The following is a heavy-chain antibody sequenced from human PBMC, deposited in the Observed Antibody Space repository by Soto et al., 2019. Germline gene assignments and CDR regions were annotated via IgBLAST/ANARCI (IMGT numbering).Heavy chain of an antibody. Sequence: PXGLLSLSFGSSSLTVSSRYMSWVRPPPGKGLQWVSVIYSAGSTYYANSVKGRFTISRDISTNMVYLQMSSLTDEDTAVYYCARAREPEYSSDIFFDIWGQGALVTVSS. V-gene: IGHV3-53*01. J-gene: IGHJ4*02. CDR2: IYSAGST. D-gene: IGHD5-18*01. CDR3: ARAREPEYSSDIFFDI. CDR1: SLTVSSRY.